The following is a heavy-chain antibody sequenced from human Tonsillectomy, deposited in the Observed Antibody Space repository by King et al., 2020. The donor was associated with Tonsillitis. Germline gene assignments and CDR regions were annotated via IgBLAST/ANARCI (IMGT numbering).Heavy chain of an antibody. CDR3: ARIYCTNGVYYLDY. CDR1: WVSPSTSGMC. J-gene: IGHJ4*02. CDR2: IDGSDAK. V-gene: IGHV2-70*04. D-gene: IGHD2-8*01. Sequence: VTLKESGPALVKPTHTLTLTCTFSWVSPSTSGMCCSCIRQPPGKALELLGRIDGSDAKFYGTTLKTMLTISKETSINQVVLTMTNMDPVDTATYYCARIYCTNGVYYLDYWGQGTLVTVSS.